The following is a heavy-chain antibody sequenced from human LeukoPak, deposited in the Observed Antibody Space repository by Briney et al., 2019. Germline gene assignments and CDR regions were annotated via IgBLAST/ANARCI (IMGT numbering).Heavy chain of an antibody. V-gene: IGHV3-20*04. D-gene: IGHD3-10*01. CDR3: AREGAYGSGRYSDY. CDR1: GFTFDDYG. Sequence: GGSLRLSCAASGFTFDDYGMSWVRQAPGKGLEWVSGINWNGGSTGYADSVKGRFTISRDNAKNSLYLQMNSLRAEDTALYYCAREGAYGSGRYSDYWGQGTLVTVSS. CDR2: INWNGGST. J-gene: IGHJ4*02.